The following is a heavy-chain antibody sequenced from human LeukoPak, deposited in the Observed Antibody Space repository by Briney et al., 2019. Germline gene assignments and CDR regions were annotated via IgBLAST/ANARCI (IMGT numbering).Heavy chain of an antibody. Sequence: ASVKVSCKASGYIFTGYYMHWVRQAPGQGLEWMGWINPDSGGTDYAQKFQGRVTMTRDTSITTAYMDLDRLRSDDTAVYYCARLGENGLLTGYFYPWGQGTLVTVSS. D-gene: IGHD3-9*01. CDR2: INPDSGGT. CDR3: ARLGENGLLTGYFYP. CDR1: GYIFTGYY. J-gene: IGHJ5*02. V-gene: IGHV1-2*02.